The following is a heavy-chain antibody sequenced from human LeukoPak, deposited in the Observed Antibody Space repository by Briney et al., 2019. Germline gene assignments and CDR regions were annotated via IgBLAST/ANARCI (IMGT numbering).Heavy chain of an antibody. V-gene: IGHV4-59*12. CDR3: ARESLWFGGLFDY. CDR2: IYYSGST. CDR1: GGSISSYY. Sequence: PSETLSLTCTVSGGSISSYYWSWIRQPPGKGLEWIGYIYYSGSTNYNPSLKSRVTISVDTSKNQFSLKLSSVAAADTAVYYCARESLWFGGLFDYWGQGTLVTVSS. J-gene: IGHJ4*02. D-gene: IGHD3-10*01.